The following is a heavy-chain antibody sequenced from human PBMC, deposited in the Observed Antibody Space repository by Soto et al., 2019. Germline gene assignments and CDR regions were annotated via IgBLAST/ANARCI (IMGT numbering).Heavy chain of an antibody. V-gene: IGHV1-69*01. D-gene: IGHD3-22*01. CDR2: NIPIFGTA. Sequence: QVQLVQSGAEVKKPGSSVKVSCKASGGTFSSYAISWVRQAPGQGLEWMGGNIPIFGTANYAQKFQGRVTITADEPTSTAYLGLSSLRSEDTAVYYCATPYYYDTSFYYWGQGTLVTVSS. CDR3: ATPYYYDTSFYY. CDR1: GGTFSSYA. J-gene: IGHJ4*02.